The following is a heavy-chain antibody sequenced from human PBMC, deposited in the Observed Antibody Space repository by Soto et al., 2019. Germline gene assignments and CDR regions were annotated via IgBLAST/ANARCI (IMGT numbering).Heavy chain of an antibody. Sequence: SETLSLTCTVSGGSISSYYWSWIRQPPGKGLEWIGYIYYSGSTNYNPSLKSRVTISVDTSKNQFSLKLSSVTAADTAVYYCARGLYNRNDGSDYFDYWGQGTLVTVSS. CDR3: ARGLYNRNDGSDYFDY. D-gene: IGHD1-20*01. V-gene: IGHV4-59*01. CDR1: GGSISSYY. CDR2: IYYSGST. J-gene: IGHJ4*02.